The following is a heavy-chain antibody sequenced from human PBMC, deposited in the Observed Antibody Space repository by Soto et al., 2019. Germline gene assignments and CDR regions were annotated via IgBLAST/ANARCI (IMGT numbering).Heavy chain of an antibody. D-gene: IGHD5-18*01. J-gene: IGHJ4*02. CDR3: AGGYSYGFDY. V-gene: IGHV1-69*13. CDR2: IIPIFGTA. Sequence: RASVMVSCKASGGTFSSYAISWVRQAPGQGLEWMGGIIPIFGTANYAQKFQGRVTITADESTSTAYMELSSLRSEDTAVYYCAGGYSYGFDYWGQGTLVTVSS. CDR1: GGTFSSYA.